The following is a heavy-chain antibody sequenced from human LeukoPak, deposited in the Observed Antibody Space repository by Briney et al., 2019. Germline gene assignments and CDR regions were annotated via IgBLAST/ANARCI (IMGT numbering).Heavy chain of an antibody. J-gene: IGHJ5*02. CDR2: IYSGGAT. CDR1: GFTVSSIY. D-gene: IGHD1/OR15-1a*01. Sequence: GGSLRLSCAASGFTVSSIYMSWVRQAPGKGLEWVSLIYSGGATYYADSAKGRFTISRDNSRNTLYLQMNSLRDEDTALYYCARGMTGTNNWFDPWGQGTLVTVSS. V-gene: IGHV3-66*02. CDR3: ARGMTGTNNWFDP.